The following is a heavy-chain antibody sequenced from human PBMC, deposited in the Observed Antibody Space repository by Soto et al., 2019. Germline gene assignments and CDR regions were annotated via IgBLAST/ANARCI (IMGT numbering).Heavy chain of an antibody. CDR2: ISSSSSYT. Sequence: GGSLRLSCAASGFTFSDYYMSWIRQAPGKGLEWVSYISSSSSYTNYADSVKGRFTISRDNAKNSLYLQMNSLRAEDTAVYYCARVRPYSYGMDVWGQGTTVTVSS. CDR3: ARVRPYSYGMDV. CDR1: GFTFSDYY. D-gene: IGHD4-4*01. V-gene: IGHV3-11*06. J-gene: IGHJ6*02.